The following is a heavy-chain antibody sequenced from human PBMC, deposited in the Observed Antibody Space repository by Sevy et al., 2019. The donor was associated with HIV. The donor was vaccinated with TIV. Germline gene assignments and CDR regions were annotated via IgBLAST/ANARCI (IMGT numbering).Heavy chain of an antibody. D-gene: IGHD6-13*01. J-gene: IGHJ5*02. CDR2: IYPGDSDT. Sequence: GESLKISCKTSGYIFSRYWIAWVRQKPGKGLEYVGIIYPGDSDTKYSPSFRGHVTISVDHSMTTAYLRWTSLKASDTAKYYCARREAAAVNWFDTWGQGTQVTVSS. V-gene: IGHV5-51*01. CDR1: GYIFSRYW. CDR3: ARREAAAVNWFDT.